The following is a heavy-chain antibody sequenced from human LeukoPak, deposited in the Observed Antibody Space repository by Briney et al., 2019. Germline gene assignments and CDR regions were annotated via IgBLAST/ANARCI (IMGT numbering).Heavy chain of an antibody. J-gene: IGHJ4*02. CDR2: ISYDGSNE. D-gene: IGHD1-26*01. CDR3: VRDNGGSLYL. V-gene: IGHV3-30*04. Sequence: PGRSLRLSCAASGFIFSNYAMHWVRQSPGKGLEWVAVISYDGSNEYYVDSVKGRFTISRDSSKNTLYLQMSSLRAEDTAVYYWVRDNGGSLYLRGQGTLVTVAS. CDR1: GFIFSNYA.